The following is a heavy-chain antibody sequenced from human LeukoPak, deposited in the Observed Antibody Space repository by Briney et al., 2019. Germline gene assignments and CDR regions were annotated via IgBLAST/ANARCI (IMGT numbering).Heavy chain of an antibody. V-gene: IGHV3-11*04. CDR2: ISGSSSYI. CDR3: ARAETTVTRPHWFDP. J-gene: IGHJ5*02. D-gene: IGHD4-17*01. Sequence: GGSLRVSCAASGFTFSDYYMNWIRQAPGKGLEWVSYISGSSSYIYYAGSVKGRFTISRDNAKNSLYLQMNSLRAEDTAVYYCARAETTVTRPHWFDPWGQGTLVTVSS. CDR1: GFTFSDYY.